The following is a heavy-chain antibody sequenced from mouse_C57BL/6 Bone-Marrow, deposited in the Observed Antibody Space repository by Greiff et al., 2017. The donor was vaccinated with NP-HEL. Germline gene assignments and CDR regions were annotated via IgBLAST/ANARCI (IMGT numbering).Heavy chain of an antibody. CDR3: ALYYGSDYYAMDY. D-gene: IGHD1-1*01. V-gene: IGHV1-55*01. CDR1: GYTFTSYW. J-gene: IGHJ4*01. Sequence: QVQLQQPGAELVKPGASVKMSCKASGYTFTSYWITWVKQRPGQGLEWIGDIYPGSGSTNYNEKFKSKATLTVDTSSSTAYMQLSSLTSEDSAVYYCALYYGSDYYAMDYWGQGTSVTVSS. CDR2: IYPGSGST.